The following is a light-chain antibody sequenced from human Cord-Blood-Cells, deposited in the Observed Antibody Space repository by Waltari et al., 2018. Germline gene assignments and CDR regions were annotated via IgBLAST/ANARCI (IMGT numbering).Light chain of an antibody. Sequence: DNQINQSPFSLFSFVGDRGTLNCRASQSISSYLNWYQQKPGKAPKLLIYAASSLQSGVPSRFSGSGSGTDFTLTISSLQPEDFATYYCQQSYSTPLTFGGGTKVEIK. CDR2: AAS. V-gene: IGKV1-39*01. CDR1: QSISSY. CDR3: QQSYSTPLT. J-gene: IGKJ4*01.